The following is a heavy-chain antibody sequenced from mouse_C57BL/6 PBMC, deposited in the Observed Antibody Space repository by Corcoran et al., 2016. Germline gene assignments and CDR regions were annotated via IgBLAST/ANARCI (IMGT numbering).Heavy chain of an antibody. CDR2: IYPGSGNT. CDR1: GYTFTDYY. CDR3: ARDYVYGGGAMDY. Sequence: QVQLKQSGAELVRPGASVKLSCKASGYTFTDYYINWVKQRPGQGLEWIARIYPGSGNTYYNEKFKGKATLTAEKSSSTAYMQLSSLTSEDSAVYFCARDYVYGGGAMDYWGQGTSVTVSS. D-gene: IGHD2-2*01. J-gene: IGHJ4*01. V-gene: IGHV1-76*01.